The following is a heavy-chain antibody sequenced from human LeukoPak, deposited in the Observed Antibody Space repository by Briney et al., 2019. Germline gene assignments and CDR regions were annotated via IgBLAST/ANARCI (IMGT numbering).Heavy chain of an antibody. D-gene: IGHD1-26*01. V-gene: IGHV3-74*01. Sequence: PGGSLRLSCVASGFTFSSYSSYWMNWVRQAPGKGLVWVSRINSDGTYTTYADSVKGRFTISRDNAKNSLYLQMNSLRVGDAAVYYCARDRGSGSYPFDYWGQGTLVTVSP. CDR2: INSDGTYT. J-gene: IGHJ4*02. CDR1: GFTFSSYSSYW. CDR3: ARDRGSGSYPFDY.